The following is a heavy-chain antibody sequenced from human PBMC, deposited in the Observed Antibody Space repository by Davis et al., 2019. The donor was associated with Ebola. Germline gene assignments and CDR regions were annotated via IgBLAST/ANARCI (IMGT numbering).Heavy chain of an antibody. CDR2: IYYSGST. Sequence: SETLSLTCTVSGGSISSYYWSWIRQPPGKGLEWIGYIYYSGSTNYNPSIKSRVTISVDTSKNQFSLKLSSVTAADTAVYYCARGIAAAGSLLNWFDPWGQGTLVTVSS. V-gene: IGHV4-59*08. CDR3: ARGIAAAGSLLNWFDP. J-gene: IGHJ5*02. CDR1: GGSISSYY. D-gene: IGHD6-13*01.